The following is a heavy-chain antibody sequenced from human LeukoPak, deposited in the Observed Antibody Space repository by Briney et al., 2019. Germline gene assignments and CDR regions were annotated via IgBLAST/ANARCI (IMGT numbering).Heavy chain of an antibody. J-gene: IGHJ4*02. CDR2: TYYRSAWYN. D-gene: IGHD5/OR15-5a*01. V-gene: IGHV6-1*01. CDR3: ARGAHRSVWY. Sequence: PSQTLSLTCVISGDSVSSNDAAWHWIRQSPSRGLEWLGRTYYRSAWYNNYAVSVKSRVTINPDTSKNQVSLQLNSVTPEDTAVYYCARGAHRSVWYWGQGTLVTVSP. CDR1: GDSVSSNDAA.